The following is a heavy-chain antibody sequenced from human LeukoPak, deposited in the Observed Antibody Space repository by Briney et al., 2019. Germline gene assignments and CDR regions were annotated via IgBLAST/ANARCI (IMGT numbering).Heavy chain of an antibody. J-gene: IGHJ6*03. V-gene: IGHV3-23*01. CDR3: ARDPYGDYIYYYYYYMDG. CDR1: GFTFSSYA. Sequence: GGSLRLSCAASGFTFSSYAMSWVRQAPGKGLEWVSAISGSGGSTYYADSVKGRFTISRDNPKYSPYLQMNSLRAEDTAVYYCARDPYGDYIYYYYYYMDGWGKGTTVTVSS. CDR2: ISGSGGST. D-gene: IGHD4-17*01.